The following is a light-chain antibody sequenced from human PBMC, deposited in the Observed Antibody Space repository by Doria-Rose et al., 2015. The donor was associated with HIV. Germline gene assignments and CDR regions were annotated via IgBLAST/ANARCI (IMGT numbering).Light chain of an antibody. CDR2: DVS. V-gene: IGLV2-14*01. CDR3: TSYTYIDTYV. CDR1: SSDDGAYNY. J-gene: IGLJ1*01. Sequence: SSVSGSPGQSNTISCTGTSSDDGAYNYVSWYQLHTSKAPKLMVYDVSDRPSGVSHRFSDSKSGNTASLTISGLQAEDEADYYCTSYTYIDTYVFGTGTTVTVL.